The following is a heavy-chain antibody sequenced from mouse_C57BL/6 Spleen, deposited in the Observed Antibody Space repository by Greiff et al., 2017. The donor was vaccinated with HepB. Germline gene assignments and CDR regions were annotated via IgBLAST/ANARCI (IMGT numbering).Heavy chain of an antibody. CDR2: ISDGGSYT. V-gene: IGHV5-4*01. J-gene: IGHJ3*01. D-gene: IGHD1-1*01. Sequence: EVKLVESGGGLVKPGGSLKLSCAASGFTFSSYAMSWVRQTPEKRLEWVATISDGGSYTYYPDNVKGRFTISRDNAKNNLYLQMSHLKSEDTAMYYCARDYYGSSQTAFAYWGQGTLVTVSA. CDR3: ARDYYGSSQTAFAY. CDR1: GFTFSSYA.